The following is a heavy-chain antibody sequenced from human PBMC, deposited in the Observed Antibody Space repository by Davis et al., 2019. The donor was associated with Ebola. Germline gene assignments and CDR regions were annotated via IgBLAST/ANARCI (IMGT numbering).Heavy chain of an antibody. CDR3: ARETPSYDILTGYSTHGMDV. CDR2: INPNSGGT. D-gene: IGHD3-9*01. Sequence: ASVKVSCKASGYTFTDYYIHWVRQAPGQGLEWMGRINPNSGGTNYAQKFQGRVTMTRDTSISTAYMELSRLRSDDTAVYYCARETPSYDILTGYSTHGMDVWGKGTTVTVSS. CDR1: GYTFTDYY. V-gene: IGHV1-2*06. J-gene: IGHJ6*04.